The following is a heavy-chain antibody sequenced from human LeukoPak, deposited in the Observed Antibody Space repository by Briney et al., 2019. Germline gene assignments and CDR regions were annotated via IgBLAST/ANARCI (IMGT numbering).Heavy chain of an antibody. Sequence: ASVKISCKASGYTFTGNYMHWVRQAPGQGLEWMGWINPNSGGTNYAQKFQGRVTMTRDTSISTAYMELSRLRSDDTAVYYCARGLGYSGSYRLYYFDYWGQGTLVTVSS. CDR3: ARGLGYSGSYRLYYFDY. J-gene: IGHJ4*02. CDR1: GYTFTGNY. V-gene: IGHV1-2*02. CDR2: INPNSGGT. D-gene: IGHD1-26*01.